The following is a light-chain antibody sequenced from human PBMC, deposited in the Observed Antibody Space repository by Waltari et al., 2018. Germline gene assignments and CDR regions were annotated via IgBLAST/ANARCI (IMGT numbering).Light chain of an antibody. CDR3: AAFDDSLNGWV. J-gene: IGLJ3*02. Sequence: QSMLTQPSSPSGAPGQRVTISCSGSSSNIGSNYVYLYQRLPGTAPKLLIYRNNQRPSGVPDRFSGSKSGTSASLAISGLRSEDEADYYCAAFDDSLNGWVFGGGTKLTVL. CDR1: SSNIGSNY. V-gene: IGLV1-47*01. CDR2: RNN.